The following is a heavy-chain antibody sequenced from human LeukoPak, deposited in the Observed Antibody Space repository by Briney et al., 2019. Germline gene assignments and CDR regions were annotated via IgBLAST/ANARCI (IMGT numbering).Heavy chain of an antibody. D-gene: IGHD3-3*01. CDR3: ASESSKYYDFWSGYYYGMDV. J-gene: IGHJ6*02. V-gene: IGHV1-18*04. CDR1: GYTFTGYY. Sequence: ASVKVSCKASGYTFTGYYMHWVRQAPGQGLEWMGWISAYNGNTNYAQKLQGRVTMTTDTSTSTAYMELRSLRSDDTAVYYCASESSKYYDFWSGYYYGMDVWGQGTTVTVSS. CDR2: ISAYNGNT.